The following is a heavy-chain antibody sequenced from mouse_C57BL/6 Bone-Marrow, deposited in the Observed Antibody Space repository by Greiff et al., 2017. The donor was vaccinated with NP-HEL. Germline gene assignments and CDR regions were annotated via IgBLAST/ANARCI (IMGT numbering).Heavy chain of an antibody. CDR3: ARSVCVWFAY. V-gene: IGHV1-80*01. CDR2: IYPGAGDT. CDR1: GYAFSSYW. J-gene: IGHJ3*01. Sequence: QVQLQQSGAELVKPGASVKISCKASGYAFSSYWMNWVKQRPGKGLEWIGQIYPGAGDTNYNGKFKGKATLTADKYSSTAYMQLSSLTSEDSAVYFCARSVCVWFAYWGQGTLVTVSA.